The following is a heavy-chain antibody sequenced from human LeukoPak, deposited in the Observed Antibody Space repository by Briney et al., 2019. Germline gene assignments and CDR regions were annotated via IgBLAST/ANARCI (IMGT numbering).Heavy chain of an antibody. D-gene: IGHD2-21*02. Sequence: SVRVSCKASGGTFSSYAISWVRQAPGQGLEWMGGIIPIFGTANYAQKFQGRVTITTDESTSTAYMELSSLRSEDTAVYYCARVSYCGGDCSTGAFDIWGQGTMVTVSS. CDR1: GGTFSSYA. J-gene: IGHJ3*02. CDR3: ARVSYCGGDCSTGAFDI. V-gene: IGHV1-69*05. CDR2: IIPIFGTA.